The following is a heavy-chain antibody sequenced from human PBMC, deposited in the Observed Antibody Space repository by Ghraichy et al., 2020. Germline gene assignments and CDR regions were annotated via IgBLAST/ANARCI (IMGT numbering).Heavy chain of an antibody. D-gene: IGHD2-2*01. CDR3: ARNKRERYCSSTSCQPLGIDY. CDR2: IYYSGST. V-gene: IGHV4-59*01. Sequence: SETLSLTCTVSGGSISSYYWSWIRQPPGKGLEWIGYIYYSGSTNYNPSLKSRVTISVDTSKNQFSLKLSSVTAADTAVYYCARNKRERYCSSTSCQPLGIDYWGQGTLVTVSS. CDR1: GGSISSYY. J-gene: IGHJ4*02.